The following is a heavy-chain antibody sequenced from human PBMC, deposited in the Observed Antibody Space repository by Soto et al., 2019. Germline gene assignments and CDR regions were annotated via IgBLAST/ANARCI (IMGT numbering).Heavy chain of an antibody. Sequence: QVQLQESGPGLVKPSETLSLTCTVSDGSVNSGNYYWSWIRQPPGKGLEWIGHIYYIGSTNYNPSLKSRVTISVDTSKNQFSLKVTSVTAADTAVYFCAREEKQLSRYGGDFDYXGQGXXXTVSS. D-gene: IGHD3-16*01. CDR2: IYYIGST. J-gene: IGHJ4*02. V-gene: IGHV4-61*01. CDR3: AREEKQLSRYGGDFDY. CDR1: DGSVNSGNYY.